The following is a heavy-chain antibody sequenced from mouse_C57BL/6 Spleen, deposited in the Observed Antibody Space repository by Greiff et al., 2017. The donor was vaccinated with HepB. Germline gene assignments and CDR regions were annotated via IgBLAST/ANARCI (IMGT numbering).Heavy chain of an antibody. J-gene: IGHJ4*01. Sequence: VQLQQSGAELVRPGASVKLSCKASGYTFTDYYINWVKQRPGQGLEWIARIYPGSGNTYYNEKFKGKATLTAEKSSSTAYMQLSSLTSEDSAVYFCARERGYGYDRDYYAMDYWGQGTSVTVSS. CDR1: GYTFTDYY. CDR2: IYPGSGNT. D-gene: IGHD2-2*01. V-gene: IGHV1-76*01. CDR3: ARERGYGYDRDYYAMDY.